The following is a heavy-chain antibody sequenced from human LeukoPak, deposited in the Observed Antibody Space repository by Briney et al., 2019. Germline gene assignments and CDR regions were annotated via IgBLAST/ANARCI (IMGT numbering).Heavy chain of an antibody. CDR1: GYTFTSYA. CDR3: ARDLTPYYDYVWGSYREDAFDI. V-gene: IGHV1-69*04. CDR2: IISILGIA. J-gene: IGHJ3*02. D-gene: IGHD3-16*02. Sequence: SVKVSCKASGYTFTSYAISWVRQAPGQGLEWMGRIISILGIANYAQKFQGRVTITADKSTSTAYMELSSLRSEDTAVYYCARDLTPYYDYVWGSYREDAFDIWGQGTMVTVSS.